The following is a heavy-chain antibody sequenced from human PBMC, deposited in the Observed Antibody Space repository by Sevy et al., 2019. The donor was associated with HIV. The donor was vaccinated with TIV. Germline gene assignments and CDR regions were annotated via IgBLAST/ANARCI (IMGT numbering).Heavy chain of an antibody. V-gene: IGHV3-30-3*01. CDR1: VFSFSHYA. CDR2: ISYDGTYK. Sequence: GGSLRLSCAVSVFSFSHYACHWVRQAPGKGLEWVSLISYDGTYKYYADSVKGRFTISRDNSKNTLYLQMNSLRGNDTAVYYCARVAVSYCTNDCYHRFDYWGPGALVTVSS. D-gene: IGHD2-8*01. J-gene: IGHJ4*02. CDR3: ARVAVSYCTNDCYHRFDY.